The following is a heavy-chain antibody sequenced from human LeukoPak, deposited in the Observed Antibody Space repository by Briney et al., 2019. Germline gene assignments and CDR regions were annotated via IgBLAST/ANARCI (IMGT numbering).Heavy chain of an antibody. Sequence: ASETLSLTCTVSGGSISSYYWSWIRQPAGKGLEWIGRIYTSGSTNYNPSLKSRVTMSVDTSKNQFSLRLSSVTAADTAVYYCARNIAVAAFDYWGQGTLVTVSS. V-gene: IGHV4-4*07. D-gene: IGHD6-19*01. CDR2: IYTSGST. J-gene: IGHJ4*02. CDR1: GGSISSYY. CDR3: ARNIAVAAFDY.